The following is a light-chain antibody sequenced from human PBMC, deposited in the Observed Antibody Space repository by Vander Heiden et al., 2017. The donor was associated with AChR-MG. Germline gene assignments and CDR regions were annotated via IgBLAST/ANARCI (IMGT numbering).Light chain of an antibody. V-gene: IGLV1-47*01. CDR3: AAWDDSLSGV. CDR1: SSNIGSNY. Sequence: QSVLPHPPSASGTPGQRITISCSGSSSNIGSNYVYWYQQLPGTAPKLLIYRNTQRPSGVPDRFSGSKSGTSASLAISGLRSEDEADYYCAAWDDSLSGVFGGGTKLTVL. CDR2: RNT. J-gene: IGLJ3*02.